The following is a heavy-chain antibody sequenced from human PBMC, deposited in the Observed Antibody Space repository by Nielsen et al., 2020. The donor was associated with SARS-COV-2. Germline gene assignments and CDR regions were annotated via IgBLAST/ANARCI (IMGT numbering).Heavy chain of an antibody. CDR3: ARRYSEGFYYGMDV. CDR1: GGPISSGDYY. CDR2: IYYSGST. Sequence: SETLSLTCTVSGGPISSGDYYWSWIRQPPGKGLEWIGYIYYSGSTYYNPSLKSRVTISVDTSKNQFSLKLSSVTAADTAVYYCARRYSEGFYYGMDVWGQGTTVTVSS. V-gene: IGHV4-30-4*01. J-gene: IGHJ6*02. D-gene: IGHD1-1*01.